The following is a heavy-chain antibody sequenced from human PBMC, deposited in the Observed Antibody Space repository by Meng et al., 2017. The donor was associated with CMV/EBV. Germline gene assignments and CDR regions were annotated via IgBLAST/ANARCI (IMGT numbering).Heavy chain of an antibody. CDR1: GFTFDDYT. CDR3: AKDQDIVATGGAFDY. V-gene: IGHV3-43*01. J-gene: IGHJ4*02. CDR2: ISWDGGST. D-gene: IGHD5-12*01. Sequence: GGSLKISCAASGFTFDDYTMHWVRQAPGKGLEWVSLISWDGGSTYYADSVKGRFTISRDNSKNSLYLQMNSLRTEDTALYYCAKDQDIVATGGAFDYWGQGTLVTVSS.